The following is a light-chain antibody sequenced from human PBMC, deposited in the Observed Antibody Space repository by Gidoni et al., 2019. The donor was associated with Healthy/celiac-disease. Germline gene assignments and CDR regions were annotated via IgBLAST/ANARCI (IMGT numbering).Light chain of an antibody. J-gene: IGKJ1*01. CDR2: DAS. Sequence: EIVLPPSPATLSLSPGERATLSCRASQSVSSYLAWYQQKPGQAPRRLIYDASNRATGIPARGSGSGSGTDFTLTISSLEPEDFAVDYCQQRSNWPSRTFGQGTKVEIK. CDR1: QSVSSY. V-gene: IGKV3-11*01. CDR3: QQRSNWPSRT.